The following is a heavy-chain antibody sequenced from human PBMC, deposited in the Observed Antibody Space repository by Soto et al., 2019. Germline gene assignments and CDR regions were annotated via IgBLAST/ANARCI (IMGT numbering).Heavy chain of an antibody. J-gene: IGHJ6*02. Sequence: RASVKVSCKASGGTFSSYAISWVRQAPGQGLEWMGGIIPIFGTANYAQKFQGRVTITADKSTSTAYMELSSLRSEDTAVYYCARDLQSGNYYGMDVWGQGTTVTVSS. CDR3: ARDLQSGNYYGMDV. CDR1: GGTFSSYA. CDR2: IIPIFGTA. D-gene: IGHD4-4*01. V-gene: IGHV1-69*06.